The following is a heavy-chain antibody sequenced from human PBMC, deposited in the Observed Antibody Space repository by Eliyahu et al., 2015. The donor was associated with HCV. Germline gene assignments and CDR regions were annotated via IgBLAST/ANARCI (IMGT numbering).Heavy chain of an antibody. D-gene: IGHD4/OR15-4a*01. CDR1: GFTFSSDW. Sequence: EVQLVESGGGLVQPGGSLRLSCVGTGFTFSSDWMHWVRQTPGKGLVWVSRISPDGSYTDYADSVKGRFTISRDNAKNTLYLQMNSLRDEDAAVYYCTRDVDEDHGAHSLYCWGQGTLVTVSS. V-gene: IGHV3-74*01. CDR3: TRDVDEDHGAHSLYC. CDR2: ISPDGSYT. J-gene: IGHJ4*02.